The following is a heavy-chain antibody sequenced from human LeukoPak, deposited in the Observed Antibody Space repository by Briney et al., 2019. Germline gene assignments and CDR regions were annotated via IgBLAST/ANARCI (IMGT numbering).Heavy chain of an antibody. CDR2: ISAYNGNT. D-gene: IGHD2-15*01. CDR3: ARDRLYCSGGSCFHDAFDI. V-gene: IGHV1-18*01. J-gene: IGHJ3*02. Sequence: ASVKVSCKASGYTFTSYGISWVRQAPGQGLEWMGWISAYNGNTNYAQKLQGRVTMTTDTSTSTAYMELRSLRSDDTAVYYCARDRLYCSGGSCFHDAFDIWGQGTMVTVSS. CDR1: GYTFTSYG.